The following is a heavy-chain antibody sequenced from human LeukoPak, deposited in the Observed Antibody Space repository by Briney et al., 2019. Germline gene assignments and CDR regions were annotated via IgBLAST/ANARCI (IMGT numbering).Heavy chain of an antibody. CDR2: IKQDGSKK. D-gene: IGHD5-24*01. Sequence: GGSLRLSCVASGFPFSSYWMTWLRQAPGKGREWVANIKQDGSKKSYVDSVKGRFTISRDNAKNSLYLQMNSLRAEDTAIYYCTRVGYIDEGIDYWGQGTLVTVSS. V-gene: IGHV3-7*04. J-gene: IGHJ4*02. CDR1: GFPFSSYW. CDR3: TRVGYIDEGIDY.